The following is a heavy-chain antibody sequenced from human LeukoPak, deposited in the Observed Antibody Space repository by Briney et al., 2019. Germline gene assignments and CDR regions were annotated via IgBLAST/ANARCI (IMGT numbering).Heavy chain of an antibody. CDR1: GFTFSSYW. CDR3: ARGIGIGAFET. Sequence: GGSLRLSCAASGFTFSSYWMHWVRRAPGKGLVWVSRVNVDGRSTTYADSVKGRLTISRDNAKKTLYLQINSLRPEDTAFYYCARGIGIGAFETWGRGTKVTVSS. J-gene: IGHJ3*02. V-gene: IGHV3-74*01. D-gene: IGHD2/OR15-2a*01. CDR2: VNVDGRST.